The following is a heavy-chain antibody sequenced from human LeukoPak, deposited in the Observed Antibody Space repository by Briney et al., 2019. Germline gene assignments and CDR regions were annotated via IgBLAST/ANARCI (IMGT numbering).Heavy chain of an antibody. Sequence: PGGSLKLSWPPAGFTFTSSAMRSVRQASGEGLGWVLRIRSKGNNYAAAYAASVKGRFTISRDDSKNTPYLQMNSLKTEDTAVYYCTREGSGWYTDYWGQGTLVTVSS. CDR3: TREGSGWYTDY. D-gene: IGHD6-19*01. J-gene: IGHJ4*02. CDR1: GFTFTSSA. CDR2: IRSKGNNYAA. V-gene: IGHV3-73*01.